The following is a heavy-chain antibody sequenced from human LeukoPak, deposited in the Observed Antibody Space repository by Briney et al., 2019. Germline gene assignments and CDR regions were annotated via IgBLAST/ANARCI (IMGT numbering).Heavy chain of an antibody. Sequence: PGGSLRLSCAASGVTFSSYGMRWVRQAPGKGLEWVAGILHDVGNKYYAASVKGRVTISTDNSKNTVYLQMNSLRSEDTAVDYAARERVTGTSYYYYYGMDVWGHGTPVTVSS. CDR2: ILHDVGNK. CDR1: GVTFSSYG. D-gene: IGHD6-19*01. CDR3: ARERVTGTSYYYYYGMDV. J-gene: IGHJ6*01. V-gene: IGHV3-33*01.